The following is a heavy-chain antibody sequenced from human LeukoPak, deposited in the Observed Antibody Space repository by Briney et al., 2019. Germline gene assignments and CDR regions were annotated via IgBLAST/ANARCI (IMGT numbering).Heavy chain of an antibody. CDR3: AKDIGILTISLYNWFDP. V-gene: IGHV3-33*05. CDR1: GFTFSSYG. J-gene: IGHJ5*02. D-gene: IGHD5-12*01. CDR2: IAYDGSNT. Sequence: GGSLRLSCTASGFTFSSYGMHWVRQAPGKGLEWVAVIAYDGSNTYYLDSVKGRFIISRDNSRNTLYLQMNSLRVEDTAVYYCAKDIGILTISLYNWFDPCGQGTLVTVSS.